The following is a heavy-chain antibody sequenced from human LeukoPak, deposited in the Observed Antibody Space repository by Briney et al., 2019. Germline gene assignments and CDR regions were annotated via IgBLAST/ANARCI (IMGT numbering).Heavy chain of an antibody. CDR2: TYYRSKWY. D-gene: IGHD2/OR15-2a*01. J-gene: IGHJ3*02. Sequence: SQTLSLTCAISGDSVSSSGASWNWIRQSPSRGLEWLGRTYYRSKWYNAVSVKSRISITADTSKNQFSLELKSVTPEDTAVYYCARDPYNSNWNDAFDIWGQGTMVTVSS. CDR1: GDSVSSSGAS. V-gene: IGHV6-1*01. CDR3: ARDPYNSNWNDAFDI.